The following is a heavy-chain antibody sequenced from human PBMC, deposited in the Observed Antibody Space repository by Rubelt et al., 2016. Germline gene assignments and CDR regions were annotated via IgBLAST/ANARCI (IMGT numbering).Heavy chain of an antibody. J-gene: IGHJ4*02. CDR1: GGSFSDYY. D-gene: IGHD4-11*01. V-gene: IGHV4-34*01. CDR2: INHSGST. Sequence: QVQLQQWGAGLLKPSETLSLTCAVYGGSFSDYYWSWIRQPPGKGLEWIGEINHSGSTNYNPSLKSRVTISVVTYKNHFSLKLNSVTAADTAVYYCARAPRDDYSNYLGYWGQGILVAVSS. CDR3: ARAPRDDYSNYLGY.